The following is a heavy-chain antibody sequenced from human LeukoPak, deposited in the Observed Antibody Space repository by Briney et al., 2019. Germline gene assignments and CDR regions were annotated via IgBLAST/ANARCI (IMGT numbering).Heavy chain of an antibody. CDR2: IHQDGSEK. CDR1: GFTFRNYY. Sequence: PGGSLRLSCAASGFTFRNYYMSWVRQAPGKGLEWVANIHQDGSEKYYVDSLKGRFTISRDNAKNSLYLQMNSLRAEDTALYFCARVRSGTYFADYWGQGTLVTVSS. D-gene: IGHD1-26*01. J-gene: IGHJ4*02. V-gene: IGHV3-7*03. CDR3: ARVRSGTYFADY.